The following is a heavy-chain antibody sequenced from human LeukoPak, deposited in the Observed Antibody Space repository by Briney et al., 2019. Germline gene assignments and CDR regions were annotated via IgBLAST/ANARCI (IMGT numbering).Heavy chain of an antibody. D-gene: IGHD3-10*02. J-gene: IGHJ4*02. Sequence: SETLSLTCTVSGGSISPYYWSWIRQPPGKGLEWLGYIYYSGNTEYKPSLKSRVAMSVDTSKNQFSLGLSSVTAADTAVYYCARSTGSTMFIDYWGQGTLVTVSS. CDR2: IYYSGNT. CDR1: GGSISPYY. V-gene: IGHV4-59*01. CDR3: ARSTGSTMFIDY.